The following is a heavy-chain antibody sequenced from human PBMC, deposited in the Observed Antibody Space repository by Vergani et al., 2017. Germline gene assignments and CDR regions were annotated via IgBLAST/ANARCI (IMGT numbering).Heavy chain of an antibody. V-gene: IGHV4-38-2*01. J-gene: IGHJ6*02. CDR2: INHSGST. CDR3: ARGRLLHYYYYGMDV. CDR1: GFSIDNGYY. Sequence: QVQLQESGPGLVKPSETLSLTCAVSGFSIDNGYYWDWIRQPPGKGLEWIGEINHSGSTNYNPSLKSRVTISVDTSKNQFSLKLSSVTAADTAVYYCARGRLLHYYYYGMDVWGQGP. D-gene: IGHD2-21*02.